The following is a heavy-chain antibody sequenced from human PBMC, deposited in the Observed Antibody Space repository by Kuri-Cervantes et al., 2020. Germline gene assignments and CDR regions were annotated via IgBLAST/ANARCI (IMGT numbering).Heavy chain of an antibody. J-gene: IGHJ4*02. D-gene: IGHD3-22*01. CDR1: GFTFSSYG. Sequence: GGSLRLSCAASGFTFSSYGMHWVRQAPGKGLEWVSSISSSSSYIYYADSVKGRFTISRDNAKNSLYLQMNSLRAEDTAVYYCARFTYYYDSSGSRFDYWGQGTLVTVSS. V-gene: IGHV3-21*01. CDR2: ISSSSSYI. CDR3: ARFTYYYDSSGSRFDY.